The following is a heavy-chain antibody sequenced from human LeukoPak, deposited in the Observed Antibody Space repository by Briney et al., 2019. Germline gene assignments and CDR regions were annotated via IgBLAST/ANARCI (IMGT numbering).Heavy chain of an antibody. J-gene: IGHJ1*01. V-gene: IGHV3-7*01. D-gene: IGHD3-22*01. CDR2: IKQDGSEK. CDR1: GFTFSSYW. Sequence: GGSLILSCAASGFTFSSYWMSWVRQAPGKGLEWVANIKQDGSEKYYVDSVKGRFTISRDNAKNSLYLQMNSLRVEDTRVYYCARAPSEIGGYYPEYFRHWGQGTLVTVSS. CDR3: ARAPSEIGGYYPEYFRH.